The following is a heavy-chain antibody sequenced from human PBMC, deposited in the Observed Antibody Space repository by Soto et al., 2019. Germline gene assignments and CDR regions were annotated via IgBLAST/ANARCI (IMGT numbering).Heavy chain of an antibody. J-gene: IGHJ5*02. Sequence: GGSLRLSCAVSGFTFSTYWMHWVRQAPGKGLEWVANIKQDASEKYYVDSVKGRFSISRDNAKNSLYLQMNSLRAEDTAVYYCARGSIAANWFDPWGQGTLVTVSS. V-gene: IGHV3-7*01. D-gene: IGHD6-13*01. CDR1: GFTFSTYW. CDR2: IKQDASEK. CDR3: ARGSIAANWFDP.